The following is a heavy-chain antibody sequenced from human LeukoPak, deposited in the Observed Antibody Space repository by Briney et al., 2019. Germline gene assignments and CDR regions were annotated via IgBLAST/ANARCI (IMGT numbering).Heavy chain of an antibody. CDR2: IKSKSDGGTT. D-gene: IGHD4-17*01. J-gene: IGHJ5*02. CDR3: ATDPYGDYETDT. V-gene: IGHV3-15*01. Sequence: GGSLRLSCVASGFTFSNAWMSWVRQAPGKGLEWVGRIKSKSDGGTTDYAAPVKGRFTISRDDSKNTLYLQMKSLKTEDTAVYYCATDPYGDYETDTWGQGTLVSVSS. CDR1: GFTFSNAW.